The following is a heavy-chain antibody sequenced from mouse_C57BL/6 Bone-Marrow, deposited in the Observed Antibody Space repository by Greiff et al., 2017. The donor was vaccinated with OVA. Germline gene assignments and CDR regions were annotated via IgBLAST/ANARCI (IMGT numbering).Heavy chain of an antibody. J-gene: IGHJ2*01. Sequence: QVQLKQSGAELVRPGTSVKVSCKASGYAFTNYLIEWVKQRPGQGLEWIGVINPGSGGTNYNEKFKGKATLTADKSSSTAYMQLSSLTSEDSAVYFCARAAQATDYWGQGTTLTVSS. CDR3: ARAAQATDY. D-gene: IGHD3-2*02. CDR2: INPGSGGT. V-gene: IGHV1-54*01. CDR1: GYAFTNYL.